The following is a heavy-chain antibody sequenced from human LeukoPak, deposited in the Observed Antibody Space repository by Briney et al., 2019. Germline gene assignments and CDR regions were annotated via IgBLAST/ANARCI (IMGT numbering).Heavy chain of an antibody. CDR2: ISAYNGNT. CDR1: GYTFTSYG. V-gene: IGHV1-18*01. CDR3: ARDMAGIVAVAGNYFDY. J-gene: IGHJ4*02. D-gene: IGHD6-19*01. Sequence: RASVKVSCKASGYTFTSYGISWVRQAPGQGLEWMGWISAYNGNTNYAQKLQGRVTMTTDTSTSTAYMELRSLRSDDTAVYYCARDMAGIVAVAGNYFDYWGQGTLVTVSS.